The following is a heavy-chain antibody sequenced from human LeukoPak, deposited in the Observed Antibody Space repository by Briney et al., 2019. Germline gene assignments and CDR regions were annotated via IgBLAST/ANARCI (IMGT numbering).Heavy chain of an antibody. CDR1: GYTFTSYG. J-gene: IGHJ4*02. Sequence: APVKVSCKASGYTFTSYGISWVRQAPGQGLEWMGWISAYNGNTNYAQKLQGRVTMTTDTSTSTAYMELRSLRSDDTAVYYCARAIPSGYSGYDYFDYWGQGTLVTVSS. V-gene: IGHV1-18*01. CDR3: ARAIPSGYSGYDYFDY. CDR2: ISAYNGNT. D-gene: IGHD5-12*01.